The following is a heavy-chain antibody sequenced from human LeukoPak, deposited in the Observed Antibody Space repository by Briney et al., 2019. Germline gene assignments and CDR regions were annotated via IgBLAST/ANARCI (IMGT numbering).Heavy chain of an antibody. J-gene: IGHJ5*02. Sequence: GGSLRLSCAASGFTFSSSWMSWVRQAPGKGLYWVADINPAGSEILYVDSAKGRFTISRDNAKNSVYLQMNSLTTEDTAVYYCARGQLGYCSSTSCANWFDPWGQGTLVTVSS. D-gene: IGHD2-2*01. V-gene: IGHV3-7*05. CDR1: GFTFSSSW. CDR2: INPAGSEI. CDR3: ARGQLGYCSSTSCANWFDP.